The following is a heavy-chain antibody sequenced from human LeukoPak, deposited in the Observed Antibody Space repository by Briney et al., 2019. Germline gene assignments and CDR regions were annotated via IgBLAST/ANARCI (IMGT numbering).Heavy chain of an antibody. CDR1: GFPFSRYS. V-gene: IGHV3-48*04. CDR3: AMVRGVIFDN. D-gene: IGHD3-10*01. Sequence: GGSLRLSCAASGFPFSRYSMNWVRQAPGRGLEWVSYISSDSSTIYYAGSVKGRFTISRDNAQNSLYLQMSSLRAEDTAVYYCAMVRGVIFDNWGQGTLVTVSS. CDR2: ISSDSSTI. J-gene: IGHJ4*02.